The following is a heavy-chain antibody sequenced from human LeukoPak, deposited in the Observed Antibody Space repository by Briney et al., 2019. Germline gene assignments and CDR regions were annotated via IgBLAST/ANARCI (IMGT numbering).Heavy chain of an antibody. D-gene: IGHD2-2*01. J-gene: IGHJ5*02. V-gene: IGHV3-30*02. CDR1: GFTFSSYG. CDR3: AKDPYLVVPAALNWFDP. Sequence: GGSLRLSCAASGFTFSSYGMHWVRQAPGKGLEWVAFIRYDGSNKYYADSVKGRFTISRDNSKNTLYLRMNSLRAEDTAVYYYAKDPYLVVPAALNWFDPWGQGTLVTVSS. CDR2: IRYDGSNK.